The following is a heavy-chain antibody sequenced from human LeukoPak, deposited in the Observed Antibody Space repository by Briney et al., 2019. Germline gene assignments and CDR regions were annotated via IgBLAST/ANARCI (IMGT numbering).Heavy chain of an antibody. D-gene: IGHD3-22*01. CDR2: ISYDGSNK. Sequence: GGSLRLSCAASGFTFSSYGMHWVRQAPGKGLEWVAVISYDGSNKYYADSVKGRFTISRDNSKNTLFLQMNSLRAEDTAVYYCGKENYYKSSAYSDYWGQGTLVTVSS. CDR1: GFTFSSYG. CDR3: GKENYYKSSAYSDY. J-gene: IGHJ4*02. V-gene: IGHV3-30*18.